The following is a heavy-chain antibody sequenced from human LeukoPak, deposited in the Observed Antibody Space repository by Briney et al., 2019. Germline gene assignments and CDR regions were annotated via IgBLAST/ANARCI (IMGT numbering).Heavy chain of an antibody. CDR1: GFTFSSYG. J-gene: IGHJ4*02. D-gene: IGHD4-11*01. CDR2: IWYDGSNK. Sequence: GRSLRLSCAASGFTFSSYGMHWVRQAPGKGPEWVAVIWYDGSNKYYADSVKGRFTISRDNSKNTLYLQMNSLRAEDTAVYYCARTPYSNYERDYGDKYYFDYWGQGTLVTVSS. CDR3: ARTPYSNYERDYGDKYYFDY. V-gene: IGHV3-33*01.